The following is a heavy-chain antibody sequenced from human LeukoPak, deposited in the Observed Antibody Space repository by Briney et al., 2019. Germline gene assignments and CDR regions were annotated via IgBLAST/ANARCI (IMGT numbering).Heavy chain of an antibody. V-gene: IGHV3-30-3*01. CDR2: ISYDGTNK. CDR3: ARARGRGYSSTWSNYFDF. J-gene: IGHJ4*02. CDR1: GFTFSSYA. Sequence: LPGGSLRLSCAASGFTFSSYAMHWVRQAPGKGLEWVAVISYDGTNKYYADSVKGRFTISRDSSKNTLYLQMNSLRTEDTAVYYCARARGRGYSSTWSNYFDFWGQGTLVTVSS. D-gene: IGHD6-13*01.